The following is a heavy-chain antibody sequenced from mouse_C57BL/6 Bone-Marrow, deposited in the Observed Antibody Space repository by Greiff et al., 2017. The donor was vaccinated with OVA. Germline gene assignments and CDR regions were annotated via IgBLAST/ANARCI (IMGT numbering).Heavy chain of an antibody. CDR1: GYSITSGYY. CDR2: ISYDGSN. CDR3: ASHYYDYSWFAY. V-gene: IGHV3-6*01. Sequence: EVKLVESGPGLVKPSQSLSLTCSVTGYSITSGYYWNWIRQFPGNKLEWMGYISYDGSNNYNPSLKNRISITRDTSKNQFFLKLNSVTTEDTATYYCASHYYDYSWFAYWGQGTLVTVSA. J-gene: IGHJ3*01. D-gene: IGHD2-4*01.